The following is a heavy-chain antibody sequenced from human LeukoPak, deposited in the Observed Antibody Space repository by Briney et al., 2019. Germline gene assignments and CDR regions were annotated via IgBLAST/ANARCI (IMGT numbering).Heavy chain of an antibody. CDR2: ISYDGSNK. CDR3: ARVKGKYSGYDLIFDY. J-gene: IGHJ4*02. CDR1: GFTFSSYA. D-gene: IGHD5-12*01. V-gene: IGHV3-30-3*01. Sequence: SGGSLRLSCAASGFTFSSYAMHWVRQAPGKGLEWVAVISYDGSNKYYADSVKGRFTISRDNSKNTLYLQMNSLRAEDTAVYYCARVKGKYSGYDLIFDYWGQGTLVTVSS.